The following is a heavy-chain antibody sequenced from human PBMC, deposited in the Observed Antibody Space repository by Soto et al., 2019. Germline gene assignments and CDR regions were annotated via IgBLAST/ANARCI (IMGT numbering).Heavy chain of an antibody. V-gene: IGHV3-23*01. D-gene: IGHD4-17*01. J-gene: IGHJ3*01. CDR2: ISSSSGRTT. CDR3: AQMTVLTTSAFDV. CDR1: GFNFGLYA. Sequence: EVQLLESGGRLVQPGGSLRLSCAASGFNFGLYAMTWVRQAPGKRLEWVSEISSSSGRTTRYADSVKGRFTISRDNSKNTLYLQMNSLRADDTAVYFCAQMTVLTTSAFDVWGQGTMATVSS.